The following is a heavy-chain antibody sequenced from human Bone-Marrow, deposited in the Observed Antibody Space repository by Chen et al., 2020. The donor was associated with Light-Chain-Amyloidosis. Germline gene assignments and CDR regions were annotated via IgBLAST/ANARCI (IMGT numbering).Heavy chain of an antibody. CDR2: VNNDGSDA. V-gene: IGHV3-74*03. Sequence: GESGGGLVWPGGSLRLSCTASGFTFTAYWMHWVRQAPGKGLVWVARVNNDGSDATYADSVKGRFTISRDNARNTVFLQMKGLRVEDTAVYYCAKDQQLVRHLFDYWGQGTLVTVSS. J-gene: IGHJ4*02. D-gene: IGHD6-6*01. CDR3: AKDQQLVRHLFDY. CDR1: GFTFTAYW.